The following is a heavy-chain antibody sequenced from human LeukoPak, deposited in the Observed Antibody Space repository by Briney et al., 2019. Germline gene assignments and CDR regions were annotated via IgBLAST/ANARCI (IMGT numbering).Heavy chain of an antibody. V-gene: IGHV1-69-2*01. J-gene: IGHJ4*02. Sequence: ASVKVSCKISGNTFTDHYIHWVQQAPGKGLEWMGLIDPEDGEAKYAEKFQGRPTISADTSRDIGYMELSSLTSEDTAVYYCATHTRLMTYWGQGTLVTVSS. CDR2: IDPEDGEA. D-gene: IGHD3-16*01. CDR3: ATHTRLMTY. CDR1: GNTFTDHY.